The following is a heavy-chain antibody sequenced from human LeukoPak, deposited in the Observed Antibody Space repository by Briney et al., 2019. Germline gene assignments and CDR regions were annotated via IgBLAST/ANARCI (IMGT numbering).Heavy chain of an antibody. CDR3: AKDFRSLRLGELPLV. CDR1: GFTFSSYG. J-gene: IGHJ4*02. D-gene: IGHD3-16*02. V-gene: IGHV3-30*18. CDR2: ISYDGSNK. Sequence: AGGSLRLSCAASGFTFSSYGMHWVRQAPGKGLEWVAVISYDGSNKYYADSVKGRFTISRDNSKNTLYLQMNSLRAEDTAVYYCAKDFRSLRLGELPLVWGQGTLVTVSS.